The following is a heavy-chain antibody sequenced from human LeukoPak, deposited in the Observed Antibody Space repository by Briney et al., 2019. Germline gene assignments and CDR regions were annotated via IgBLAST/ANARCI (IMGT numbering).Heavy chain of an antibody. V-gene: IGHV1-18*04. CDR1: GYTFTNYY. CDR2: INPVTGAT. CDR3: ARDRYDSSGKNDY. J-gene: IGHJ4*01. Sequence: ASVKVSCKASGYTFTNYYLHWLRRAPGQGLEWMGWINPVTGATNYAQKLQGRVTMTTDTSTSTAYMELRSLRSDDTAVYYCARDRYDSSGKNDYWGQGTLVTVSS. D-gene: IGHD3-22*01.